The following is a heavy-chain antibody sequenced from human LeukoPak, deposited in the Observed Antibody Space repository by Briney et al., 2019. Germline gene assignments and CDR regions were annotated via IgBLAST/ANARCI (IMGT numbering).Heavy chain of an antibody. CDR1: GFTFSTYA. CDR2: ISGSGGII. D-gene: IGHD6-19*01. V-gene: IGHV3-23*01. Sequence: PGGSLRLSCAASGFTFSTYAMSWVRQAPGKGLEWVSAISGSGGIIYYADSVKGRFTISRDNSKNTLYLQMNTLRAEDTAVYYCARAPVAASYYFDYWGQGTLVTVSS. J-gene: IGHJ4*02. CDR3: ARAPVAASYYFDY.